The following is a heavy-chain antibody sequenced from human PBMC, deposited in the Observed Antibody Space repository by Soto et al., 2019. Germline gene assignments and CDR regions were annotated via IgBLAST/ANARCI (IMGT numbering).Heavy chain of an antibody. Sequence: ASVKVSCKASGGTFSSYAISWVRQAPGQGLEWMGGIIPIFGTANYAQKFQGRVTSTADESTSTAYMELSSLRSEDTAVYYCARDVPYDSSGYSYPTFDYWGQGTLVTVSS. D-gene: IGHD3-22*01. V-gene: IGHV1-69*13. CDR3: ARDVPYDSSGYSYPTFDY. CDR1: GGTFSSYA. J-gene: IGHJ4*02. CDR2: IIPIFGTA.